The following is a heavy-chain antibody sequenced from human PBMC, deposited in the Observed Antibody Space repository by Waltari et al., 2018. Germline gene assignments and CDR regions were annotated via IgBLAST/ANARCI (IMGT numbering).Heavy chain of an antibody. CDR3: ATGVRAAWELLGF. D-gene: IGHD1-26*01. CDR2: INHSGLN. Sequence: QVRLQQWGAGLLKPSETLSLTCAVYGAPFSDYFWTWIRQPPGKGLAWIGEINHSGLNNYNPSLKVRATISVDTSTNQFSLSLNSVTVADTAVYYCATGVRAAWELLGFWSQGTLVSISS. CDR1: GAPFSDYF. J-gene: IGHJ1*01. V-gene: IGHV4-34*01.